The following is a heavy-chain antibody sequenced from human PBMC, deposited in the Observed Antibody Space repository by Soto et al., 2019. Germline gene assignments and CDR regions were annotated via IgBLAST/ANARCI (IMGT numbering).Heavy chain of an antibody. Sequence: GGSLRLSCEVSAFTFSSYAMSWVRQAPGRGLEWVSAISDRGGTTYYADSVKGRFTISRDNSKNTLYLQMNSLRAEDTAVYYCAKVGCSSTSCRPGYWGQGTLVTVSS. V-gene: IGHV3-23*01. D-gene: IGHD2-2*01. J-gene: IGHJ4*02. CDR2: ISDRGGTT. CDR1: AFTFSSYA. CDR3: AKVGCSSTSCRPGY.